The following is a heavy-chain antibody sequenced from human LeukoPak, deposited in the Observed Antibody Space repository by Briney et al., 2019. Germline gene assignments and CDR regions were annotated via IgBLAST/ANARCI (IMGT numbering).Heavy chain of an antibody. V-gene: IGHV3-74*01. Sequence: GGSLRLSCAASGFTFSSHWMHWVRQAPGKGLVWVSRMNTDGSSINYADSVKGRFTISRDSAKNTLYLQMNSLRAEDTAVYYCARGREGYNGPGFNWGQGTLVTVFS. J-gene: IGHJ4*02. D-gene: IGHD5-12*01. CDR2: MNTDGSSI. CDR3: ARGREGYNGPGFN. CDR1: GFTFSSHW.